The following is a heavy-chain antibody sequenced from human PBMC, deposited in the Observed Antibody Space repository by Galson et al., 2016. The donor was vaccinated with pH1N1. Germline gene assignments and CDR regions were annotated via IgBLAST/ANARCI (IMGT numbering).Heavy chain of an antibody. D-gene: IGHD3-10*01. Sequence: SWVRQPPGKGLEWIGYIYYSGTTYYNPALKSRVTISIDTSKNQFSLKLNSVTAADTAIYFCARVGITIVRGAIDYWGQGTLVTVSS. CDR2: IYYSGTT. V-gene: IGHV4-30-4*08. CDR3: ARVGITIVRGAIDY. J-gene: IGHJ4*02.